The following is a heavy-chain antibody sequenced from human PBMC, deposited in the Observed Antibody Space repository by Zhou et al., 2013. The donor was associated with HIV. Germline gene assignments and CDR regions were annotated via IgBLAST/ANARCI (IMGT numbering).Heavy chain of an antibody. D-gene: IGHD3-3*01. CDR2: IIPIIGVA. J-gene: IGHJ4*02. V-gene: IGHV1-69*05. CDR3: ARGVTLFGVVKGAYFDY. Sequence: QVQLVQSGAEVKKPGSSVKVSCKASGGTFSRYAFSWVRQAPGQGLEWMGGIIPIIGVADSAQKFQGRVALSTDESTSTAYMELSSLRSEDTAVYFCARGVTLFGVVKGAYFDYWGQGTLVTVSS. CDR1: GGTFSRYA.